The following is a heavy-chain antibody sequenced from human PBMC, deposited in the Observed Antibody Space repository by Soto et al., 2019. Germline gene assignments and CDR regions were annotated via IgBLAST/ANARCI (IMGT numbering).Heavy chain of an antibody. D-gene: IGHD3-10*01. CDR1: GYTFTSYT. Sequence: QVQLVQSGAEVKKPGASVKVSCKASGYTFTSYTFSWVRQAPGQGLEWMGWISANNGNIRYAQKLQGRVTMTTDTSTSTVYVEVWSLRSDDTAVYYCARQKGINNYYGMDVWGQGTTVTVSS. CDR3: ARQKGINNYYGMDV. CDR2: ISANNGNI. J-gene: IGHJ6*02. V-gene: IGHV1-18*04.